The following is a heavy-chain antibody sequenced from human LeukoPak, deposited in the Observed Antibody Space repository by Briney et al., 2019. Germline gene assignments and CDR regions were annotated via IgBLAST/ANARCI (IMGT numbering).Heavy chain of an antibody. V-gene: IGHV3-11*03. CDR3: ATNYDILTGSPKDDAFDI. CDR2: ISSSSSYT. Sequence: GGSLRLSCAASGFTFSDYYMSWIRQAPGKGLEWVSYISSSSSYTNYADSAKGRFTISRDNAKNSLYLQMNSLRAEDTAVYYCATNYDILTGSPKDDAFDIWGQGTMVTVSS. J-gene: IGHJ3*02. D-gene: IGHD3-9*01. CDR1: GFTFSDYY.